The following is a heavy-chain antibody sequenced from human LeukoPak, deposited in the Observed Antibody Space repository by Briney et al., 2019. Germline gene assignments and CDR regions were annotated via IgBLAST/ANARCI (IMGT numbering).Heavy chain of an antibody. CDR1: GGSISSYY. J-gene: IGHJ5*02. Sequence: SETLSLTCTVSGGSISSYYWVWIRQPAGKELEWIGRIYTIGNTNYNPSLKSRVTMSVDTSKNQFSRNRNSSTARTSHACFLPTIFPGSWIAPWGQQTLVTVP. CDR2: IYTIGNT. D-gene: IGHD2-2*01. V-gene: IGHV4-4*07. CDR3: PTIFPGSWIAP.